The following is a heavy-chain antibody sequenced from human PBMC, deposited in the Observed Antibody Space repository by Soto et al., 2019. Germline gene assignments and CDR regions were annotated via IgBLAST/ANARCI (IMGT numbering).Heavy chain of an antibody. CDR1: GGSISSGGYS. CDR2: IYQSGST. CDR3: ARGSEDXXDXSRXDY. Sequence: PSETLSLTCAVSGGSISSGGYSWSWIRQPPGKGLEWIGYIYQSGSTYYNPSLKSRVTISVDRSKNQFSLKLSSVTAADTAVYYCARGSEDXXDXSRXDYWGQGTLVTVPQ. V-gene: IGHV4-30-2*01. J-gene: IGHJ4*02. D-gene: IGHD3-22*01.